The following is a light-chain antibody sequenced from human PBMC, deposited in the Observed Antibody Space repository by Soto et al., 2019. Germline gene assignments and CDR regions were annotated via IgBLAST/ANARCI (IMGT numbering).Light chain of an antibody. CDR3: QLYGSSPPRYT. CDR2: AAS. Sequence: DIVLTQSPGTLSLSPGERATLPCMASQSVSSNYLAWYQQKRGQAPRLLIYAASARATGIPDRFSGSGSGTDFALTISRLEPEDFAVYFCQLYGSSPPRYTFGQGTKLEIK. J-gene: IGKJ2*01. CDR1: QSVSSNY. V-gene: IGKV3-20*01.